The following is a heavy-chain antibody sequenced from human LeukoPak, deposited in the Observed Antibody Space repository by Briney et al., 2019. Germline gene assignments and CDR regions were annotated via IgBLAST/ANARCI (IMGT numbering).Heavy chain of an antibody. Sequence: SETLSLTCTVSGGSISSYYWSWIRQPPGKGLEWIGYIYYSGSTNYNPSLKSRVTISVDTSKNQFSLKLSSVTAADTAVYYCARHCSGGSCYGAEYFQHWGQGTLVTVCS. CDR3: ARHCSGGSCYGAEYFQH. J-gene: IGHJ1*01. CDR1: GGSISSYY. V-gene: IGHV4-59*08. CDR2: IYYSGST. D-gene: IGHD2-15*01.